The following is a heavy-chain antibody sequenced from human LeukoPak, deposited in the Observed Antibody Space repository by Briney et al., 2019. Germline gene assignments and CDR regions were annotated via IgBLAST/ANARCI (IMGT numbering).Heavy chain of an antibody. Sequence: PSETLSLTCTVSGGSVSSGSFYWSWIRQPPGKGLEWIGYIYYSGSTNYNPSLKSRVTISVDTSKNQFSLKLSSVTAADTAVYYCARAWDTVTTRHFDLWGRGTLVTVSS. J-gene: IGHJ2*01. CDR3: ARAWDTVTTRHFDL. D-gene: IGHD4-17*01. CDR1: GGSVSSGSFY. V-gene: IGHV4-61*01. CDR2: IYYSGST.